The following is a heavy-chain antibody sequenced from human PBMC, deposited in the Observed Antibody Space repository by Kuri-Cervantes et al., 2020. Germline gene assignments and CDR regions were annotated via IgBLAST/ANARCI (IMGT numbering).Heavy chain of an antibody. CDR1: GYTLTELS. V-gene: IGHV1-24*01. D-gene: IGHD2-2*01. J-gene: IGHJ5*02. CDR3: ARAGPTYCSSTSCYAGGFDP. Sequence: ASVKVSCKVSGYTLTELSMHWVRQAPGKGLEWMGGFDPEDGETIYAQKFQGRVTMTEDTSTDTAYMELSRLRSDNTAVYYCARAGPTYCSSTSCYAGGFDPWGQGTLVTVSS. CDR2: FDPEDGET.